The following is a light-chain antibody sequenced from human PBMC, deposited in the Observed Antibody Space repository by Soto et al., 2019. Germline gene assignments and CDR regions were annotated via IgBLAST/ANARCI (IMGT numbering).Light chain of an antibody. CDR2: GTS. CDR3: QQYGSSSWT. Sequence: EFVLTQSPGTLSLSPGERATLSCRASQSVSSSYLAWYQQKPGQAPRLLIYGTSSRATGIPDRFSGSGSGTDFTLTISRLEPEDFAVYYCQQYGSSSWTFGQGTEV. J-gene: IGKJ1*01. V-gene: IGKV3-20*01. CDR1: QSVSSSY.